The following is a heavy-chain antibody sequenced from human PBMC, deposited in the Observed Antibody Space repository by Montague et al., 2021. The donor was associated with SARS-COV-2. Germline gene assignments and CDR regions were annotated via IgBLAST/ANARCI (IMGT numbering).Heavy chain of an antibody. CDR2: TYYRSKWYN. Sequence: CAISGDSVSSNSAAWNWIRQSPSRGLEWLGRTYYRSKWYNDYAVSVKSRITINPDTFKNQFSLQLNSVTPEDTAVYYCARDDPYCTNGVCYTGNWFDSWGQGTLVTVSS. CDR3: ARDDPYCTNGVCYTGNWFDS. CDR1: GDSVSSNSAA. D-gene: IGHD2-8*01. J-gene: IGHJ5*01. V-gene: IGHV6-1*01.